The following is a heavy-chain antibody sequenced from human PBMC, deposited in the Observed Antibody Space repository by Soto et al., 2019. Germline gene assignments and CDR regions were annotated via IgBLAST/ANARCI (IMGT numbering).Heavy chain of an antibody. CDR2: ISSSGSTI. Sequence: EVQLVESGGGLVQPGGSLRLSCAASGFTFSIYSMNWVRQAPGKGLEWVSYISSSGSTIYYTDYVKGRFTISRDKAKNSLYLQMNSLRDEDTAVYYCARDHDDYGDQTLDYWGQGTLVTVSS. D-gene: IGHD4-17*01. V-gene: IGHV3-48*02. CDR3: ARDHDDYGDQTLDY. J-gene: IGHJ4*02. CDR1: GFTFSIYS.